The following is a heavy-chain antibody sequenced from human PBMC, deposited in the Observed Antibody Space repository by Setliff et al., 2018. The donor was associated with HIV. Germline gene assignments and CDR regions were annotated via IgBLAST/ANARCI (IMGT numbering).Heavy chain of an antibody. J-gene: IGHJ4*02. CDR2: IHYSGSI. CDR1: GGSISSGVYY. CDR3: ARVSPPVRYNFWSGYYPKAGYFDY. Sequence: PSETLSLTCTVSGGSISSGVYYWSWIRHHPGKGLEWIGYIHYSGSIYYNPSLKSRVTISVDTSKNQFSLKLSSVTAADTAVYYCARVSPPVRYNFWSGYYPKAGYFDYWGQGALVTVSS. D-gene: IGHD3-3*01. V-gene: IGHV4-31*03.